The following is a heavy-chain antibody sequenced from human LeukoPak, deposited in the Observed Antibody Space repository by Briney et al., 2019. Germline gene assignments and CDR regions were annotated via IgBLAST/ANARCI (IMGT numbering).Heavy chain of an antibody. Sequence: KTSETLSLTCTVSGGSISSSSYYWGWIRQPPGKGLEWIGSIYYSGSTYYNPSLKSRVTISVDTSKNQFSLKLSSVTASDTAVYYCARDYGDYLGWFDPWGQGTLVTVSS. CDR2: IYYSGST. CDR1: GGSISSSSYY. J-gene: IGHJ5*02. D-gene: IGHD4-17*01. V-gene: IGHV4-39*07. CDR3: ARDYGDYLGWFDP.